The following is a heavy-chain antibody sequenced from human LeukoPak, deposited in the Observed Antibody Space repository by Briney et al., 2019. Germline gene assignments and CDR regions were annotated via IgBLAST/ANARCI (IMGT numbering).Heavy chain of an antibody. V-gene: IGHV3-21*01. Sequence: GGSLRLSCAASGFTFSSYSMNWVRQAPGKGLEWVSSISSSSSYIYYADSVKGRFTISRDNAKNSLYLQMNSLRAEDTAVYYCARDSTSGGNGQGDYWGQGTLVTVSS. D-gene: IGHD2-15*01. CDR3: ARDSTSGGNGQGDY. J-gene: IGHJ4*02. CDR1: GFTFSSYS. CDR2: ISSSSSYI.